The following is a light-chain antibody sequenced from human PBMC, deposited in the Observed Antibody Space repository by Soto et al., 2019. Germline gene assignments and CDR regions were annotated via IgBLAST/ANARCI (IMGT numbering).Light chain of an antibody. J-gene: IGKJ1*01. V-gene: IGKV3-20*01. CDR2: GAS. CDR1: QSVSRNY. Sequence: EIVLTQSPGTLSLSPGERATLSCRASQSVSRNYLAWYQQKPGQAPMLLIYGASGRATGIPDRFSGSGSGTDFTLTISRLEPEDLAVYYCQQYGSSPATFGQGTKVEIK. CDR3: QQYGSSPAT.